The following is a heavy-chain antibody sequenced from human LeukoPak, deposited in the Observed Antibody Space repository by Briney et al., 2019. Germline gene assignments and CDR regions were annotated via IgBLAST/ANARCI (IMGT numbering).Heavy chain of an antibody. CDR3: ARTVGSYYMDV. Sequence: GGSLRLSCAASGFTFRNYDMHWVRQAPGKGLEWVAFIWSDESNRYYADSVKGRFTISRDNAKNSLYLQMNSLRAEDTAVYYCARTVGSYYMDVWGKGTTVTISS. D-gene: IGHD1-26*01. V-gene: IGHV3-33*01. CDR2: IWSDESNR. CDR1: GFTFRNYD. J-gene: IGHJ6*03.